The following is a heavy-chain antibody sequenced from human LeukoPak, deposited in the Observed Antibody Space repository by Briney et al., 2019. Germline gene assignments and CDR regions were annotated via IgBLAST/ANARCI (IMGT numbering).Heavy chain of an antibody. D-gene: IGHD6-19*01. V-gene: IGHV3-30*02. Sequence: GGSLRLSCAASGFTFSSYTMNWVRQAPGKGLEWVAFIRYDESTEYYADSVEGRFTISRDNSKNTLYLQMNSLRAEDTAVYYCAKDTYSSGWPPEFVYWGQGSLVTVSS. CDR3: AKDTYSSGWPPEFVY. CDR2: IRYDESTE. J-gene: IGHJ4*02. CDR1: GFTFSSYT.